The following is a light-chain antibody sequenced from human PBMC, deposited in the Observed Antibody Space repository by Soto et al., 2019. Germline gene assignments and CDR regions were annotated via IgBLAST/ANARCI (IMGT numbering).Light chain of an antibody. J-gene: IGKJ1*01. CDR2: XAS. V-gene: IGKV1-5*01. Sequence: IQMTQSPSTLSPSVGDRVTISXRVSPSSTTWLPWYQQTPGKATKXXYYXASSLDSVVPSRFSGSGCGTEFTLTISSLQADDVETYCCQQYNCYCTFGQGTKVDIK. CDR3: QQYNCYCT. CDR1: PSSTTW.